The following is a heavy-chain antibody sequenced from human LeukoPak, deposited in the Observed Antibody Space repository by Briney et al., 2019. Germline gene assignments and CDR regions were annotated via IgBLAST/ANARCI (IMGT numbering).Heavy chain of an antibody. CDR2: IDPSDSYT. V-gene: IGHV5-10-1*01. Sequence: GESLKISCKGSGYSFTSYWISWVRQMPGKGLEWMGRIDPSDSYTNYSPSFQGHVTISADRSISTAYLQWSSLKASDTAMYYCAIYDSSGYYYDYWGQGTLVTVSS. CDR3: AIYDSSGYYYDY. CDR1: GYSFTSYW. D-gene: IGHD3-22*01. J-gene: IGHJ4*02.